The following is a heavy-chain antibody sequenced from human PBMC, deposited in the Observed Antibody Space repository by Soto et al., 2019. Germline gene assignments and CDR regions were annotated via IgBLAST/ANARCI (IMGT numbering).Heavy chain of an antibody. V-gene: IGHV3-21*01. J-gene: IGHJ3*02. Sequence: EVQLVESGGGLVKPGGSLRLSCAASGFTFSSYSMNWVRQAPGKGLEWVSSISSSSSYIYYADSVKGRFTISRDNAKNSLYVQMNSLRAEDTAVYYCARGPPAQTKFYGDAFDIWGQGTMVTVSS. CDR2: ISSSSSYI. D-gene: IGHD4-17*01. CDR3: ARGPPAQTKFYGDAFDI. CDR1: GFTFSSYS.